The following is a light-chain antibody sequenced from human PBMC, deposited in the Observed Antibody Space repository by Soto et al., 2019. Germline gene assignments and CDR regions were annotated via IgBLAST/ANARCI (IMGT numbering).Light chain of an antibody. J-gene: IGKJ1*01. V-gene: IGKV3-20*01. Sequence: EIVLTQSPGTLSLSPGERATLSCRASQSVSSSYLAWYQQKPGQAPRLLIYGASSRATGIPDRFSGSGSGTDFTLTISRLEPEDFAGYYCQQYGSSPYVPFGQGTKVDIK. CDR2: GAS. CDR3: QQYGSSPYVP. CDR1: QSVSSSY.